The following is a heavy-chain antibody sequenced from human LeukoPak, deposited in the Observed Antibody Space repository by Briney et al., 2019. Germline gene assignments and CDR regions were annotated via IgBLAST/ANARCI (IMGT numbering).Heavy chain of an antibody. CDR3: ARGGYYYGSGSSPFFDY. CDR1: GGSISSSSYY. CDR2: IYYSGST. J-gene: IGHJ4*02. D-gene: IGHD3-10*01. V-gene: IGHV4-39*01. Sequence: PSETLSLTCTVSGGSISSSSYYWGWIRQPPGKGLEWIGSIYYSGSTYYNPSLKSRVTISVDTSKNQFSLKLSSVTAADTAVYYCARGGYYYGSGSSPFFDYWGQGTLVTVSS.